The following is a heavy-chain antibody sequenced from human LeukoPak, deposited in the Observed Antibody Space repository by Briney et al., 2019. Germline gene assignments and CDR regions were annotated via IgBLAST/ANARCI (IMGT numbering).Heavy chain of an antibody. CDR2: IYYSGST. V-gene: IGHV4-59*08. Sequence: TSETLSLTCTVSGGSISSYYWSWFRQPPGKGLELIGYIYYSGSTNYNPSLKSRVTISVDTSNNHFSLRLSSVTAADTAVYYCARLTRSGRPFDAFDIWGQGTMVTVSS. CDR3: ARLTRSGRPFDAFDI. D-gene: IGHD2-15*01. J-gene: IGHJ3*02. CDR1: GGSISSYY.